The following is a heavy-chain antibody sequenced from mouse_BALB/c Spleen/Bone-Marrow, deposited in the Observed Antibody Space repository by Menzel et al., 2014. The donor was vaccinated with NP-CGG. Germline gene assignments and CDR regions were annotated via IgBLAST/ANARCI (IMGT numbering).Heavy chain of an antibody. CDR1: GFTFSDYY. J-gene: IGHJ1*01. Sequence: EVQGVESGGVLAQPGGSLKLSCATSGFTFSDYYMYWVRQTPEKRLEWVAHISDGGGSTYYPDTVKGRFTISRDNAKNTLYLQMSRLKSEDTAMYYCARQGYYGGSYWFFDVWGAGTTVTVSS. V-gene: IGHV5-12*02. CDR2: ISDGGGST. D-gene: IGHD1-1*01. CDR3: ARQGYYGGSYWFFDV.